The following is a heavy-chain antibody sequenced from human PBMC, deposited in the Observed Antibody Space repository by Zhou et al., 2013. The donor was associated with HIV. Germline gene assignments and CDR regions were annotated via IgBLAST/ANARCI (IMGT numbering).Heavy chain of an antibody. CDR3: AREGDADRRGREF. CDR2: IFPILGTL. J-gene: IGHJ4*01. D-gene: IGHD3-16*01. CDR1: GGDFLGFA. V-gene: IGHV1-69*04. Sequence: QVQLVQSGAEVKKPGSSVKISCRISGGDFLGFALNWVRQAPDQGLEWMGRIFPILGTLDYAPKFQDRVTIIADTSTDTAYLEVISLRSDDTAVYYCAREGDADRRGREFWGNGTLVTVSS.